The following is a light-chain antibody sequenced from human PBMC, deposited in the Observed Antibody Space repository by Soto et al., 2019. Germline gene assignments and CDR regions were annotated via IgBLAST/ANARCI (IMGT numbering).Light chain of an antibody. CDR3: SSYTSSSSYV. J-gene: IGLJ1*01. Sequence: QSVLTQPPSVSGSPGQSVTISCTGTSSDVGSYKYVSWYQQHPNKAPKLIIYDVTNRPSGISNRFSGSKSGNTASLTISGLQAEDEADYYCSSYTSSSSYVFGTGTKVTVL. CDR2: DVT. CDR1: SSDVGSYKY. V-gene: IGLV2-14*01.